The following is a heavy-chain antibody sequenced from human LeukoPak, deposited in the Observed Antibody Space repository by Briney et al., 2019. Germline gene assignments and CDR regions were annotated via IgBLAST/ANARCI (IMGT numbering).Heavy chain of an antibody. J-gene: IGHJ4*02. CDR2: ISGTSIYI. V-gene: IGHV3-21*01. Sequence: GGSLRLSCAASGFTFSSYAMHWVRQAPGKGLEWVSSISGTSIYIYYADSVRGRFTISRDTARNSLYLQINSLRAEDTAVYYCARLRDGYTDFDYWGQGTLVTVSS. CDR1: GFTFSSYA. CDR3: ARLRDGYTDFDY. D-gene: IGHD5-24*01.